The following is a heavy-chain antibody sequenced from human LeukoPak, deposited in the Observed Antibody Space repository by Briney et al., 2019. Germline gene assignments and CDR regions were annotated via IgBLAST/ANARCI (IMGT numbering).Heavy chain of an antibody. Sequence: TSETLSLTCAVYGGSFSGYYWSWIRQPPGKGLEWIGEINHSGSTNYNPSLKSRVTISVATSNNQFSLKLSSVTAADTAVYYCARGGGYCSGGSCYSGGYYYYGMDVWGQGTTVTVSS. CDR3: ARGGGYCSGGSCYSGGYYYYGMDV. V-gene: IGHV4-34*01. CDR2: INHSGST. CDR1: GGSFSGYY. D-gene: IGHD2-15*01. J-gene: IGHJ6*02.